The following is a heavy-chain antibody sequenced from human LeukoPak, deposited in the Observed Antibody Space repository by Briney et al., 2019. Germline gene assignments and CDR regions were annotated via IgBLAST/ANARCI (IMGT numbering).Heavy chain of an antibody. J-gene: IGHJ4*02. CDR3: ARWYYYGSGYYYFDY. V-gene: IGHV3-53*01. CDR2: LYSGGST. D-gene: IGHD3-10*01. Sequence: GGSLRLSCAASGFTVSSNYMSWVRQAPGKGLEWASVLYSGGSTDYADSVKGRFTISRDNSKNTLYLQMNSLRAEDTAVYFCARWYYYGSGYYYFDYWGQGTLVTVSS. CDR1: GFTVSSNY.